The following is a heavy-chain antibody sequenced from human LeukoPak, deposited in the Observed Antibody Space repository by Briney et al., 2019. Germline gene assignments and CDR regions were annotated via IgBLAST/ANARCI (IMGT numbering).Heavy chain of an antibody. CDR1: GFTFSSYG. V-gene: IGHV3-48*02. Sequence: GESLRLSCAASGFTFSSYGMNWVRQVPGKGLEWISYISSYSSAMYYADSVKGRFTISRDNAKNSLYLQMTSLRDEDTAVYYCASGDYDFDYWGQGTLVTVSS. D-gene: IGHD4-17*01. J-gene: IGHJ4*02. CDR3: ASGDYDFDY. CDR2: ISSYSSAM.